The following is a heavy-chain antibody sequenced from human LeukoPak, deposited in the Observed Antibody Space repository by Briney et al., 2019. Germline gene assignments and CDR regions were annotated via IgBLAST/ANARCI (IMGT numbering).Heavy chain of an antibody. CDR3: AKGSIVAI. Sequence: QSGGSLRLSCAASGFNSFSTSVMSWVRQAPGQGLEWVSVISASGGTTYYANSVKGRFTISRDNSKNTLYLQMSSLRAEDTAVYYCAKGSIVAIWGQGTLVTVSS. CDR1: GFNSFSTSV. J-gene: IGHJ4*02. V-gene: IGHV3-23*01. CDR2: ISASGGTT. D-gene: IGHD5-12*01.